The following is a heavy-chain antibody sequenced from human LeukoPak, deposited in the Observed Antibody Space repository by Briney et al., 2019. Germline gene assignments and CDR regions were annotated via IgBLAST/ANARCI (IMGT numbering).Heavy chain of an antibody. V-gene: IGHV3-23*01. D-gene: IGHD2-15*01. CDR3: AKGGLGYCSGGSCYSFDY. CDR1: GFTFSSYA. J-gene: IGHJ4*02. Sequence: PGGSLRLSCAASGFTFSSYAMSWVRQAPGKGLEWVSAISGSGGSTYYADSVKGRFTISRDNSKNTLYLQMNSLRAEDTAVYYCAKGGLGYCSGGSCYSFDYWGQGTLVTVSS. CDR2: ISGSGGST.